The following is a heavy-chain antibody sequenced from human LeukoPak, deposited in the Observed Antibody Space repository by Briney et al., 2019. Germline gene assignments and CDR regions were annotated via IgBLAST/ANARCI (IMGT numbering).Heavy chain of an antibody. CDR2: ISNSGGST. CDR1: GFIFSNYA. D-gene: IGHD3-22*01. Sequence: PGGSQRLSCAASGFIFSNYAMHWVRQSPGKGLEYVSGISNSGGSTYYANSVKGRFTISRDNSMNTVYLQMGSLRPEDMAVYYCARDPLYYDMSGDYWGQGTLVAVSS. CDR3: ARDPLYYDMSGDY. J-gene: IGHJ4*02. V-gene: IGHV3-64*01.